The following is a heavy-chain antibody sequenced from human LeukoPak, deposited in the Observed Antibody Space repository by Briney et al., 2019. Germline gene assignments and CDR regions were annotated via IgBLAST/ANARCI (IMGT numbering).Heavy chain of an antibody. J-gene: IGHJ4*02. CDR1: GFTFDDYA. D-gene: IGHD3-9*01. CDR2: ISWNSGSI. V-gene: IGHV3-9*03. Sequence: PGRSLRLSCAASGFTFDDYAMHWARQAPGKGLEWVSGISWNSGSIGYADSVKGRFTISRDNAKNSLYLQMNSLRAEDMALYYCAKDKHFDWLLYYFDYWGQGTLVTVSS. CDR3: AKDKHFDWLLYYFDY.